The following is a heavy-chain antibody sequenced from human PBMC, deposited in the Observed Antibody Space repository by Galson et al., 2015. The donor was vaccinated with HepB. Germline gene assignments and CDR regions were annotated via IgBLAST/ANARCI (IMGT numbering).Heavy chain of an antibody. CDR3: SYGSGTFFDY. CDR2: IKQDGSEK. J-gene: IGHJ4*02. D-gene: IGHD3-10*01. Sequence: SLRLSGAASGFTFSSYWMSWVRQAPGKGLEWVANIKQDGSEKYYVDSVKGRFTISRDNAKNSLYLQMNSLRAEDTAVYYCSYGSGTFFDYWGQGTLVTVSS. V-gene: IGHV3-7*01. CDR1: GFTFSSYW.